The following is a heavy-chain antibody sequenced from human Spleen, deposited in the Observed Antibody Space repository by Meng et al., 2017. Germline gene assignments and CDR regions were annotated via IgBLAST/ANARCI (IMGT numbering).Heavy chain of an antibody. J-gene: IGHJ4*02. CDR2: INPDSGGT. CDR3: ATSRYYSESSGYYDFLDS. V-gene: IGHV1-2*02. CDR1: GYIFSDYS. Sequence: ASVKVSCKASGYIFSDYSMHWVRQAPGQGLEWMGWINPDSGGTNYALRFQGRVTMTRDTSISTAYMELSRLRSDDTALYYCATSRYYSESSGYYDFLDSWGQGTLVTVSS. D-gene: IGHD3-22*01.